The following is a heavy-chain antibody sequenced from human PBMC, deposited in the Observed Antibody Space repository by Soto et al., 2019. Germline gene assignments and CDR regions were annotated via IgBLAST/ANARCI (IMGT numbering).Heavy chain of an antibody. D-gene: IGHD6-25*01. Sequence: GEPLKISCKGSGYSFTNYWMSWVRRLPGKGLEWMGRIDPSDSYSDYSPSFQGHVTISVDKSINTAYLQWSSLKASDTALYYCARLSSGNWFDPWGQGTLVTVSS. CDR1: GYSFTNYW. CDR2: IDPSDSYS. J-gene: IGHJ5*02. V-gene: IGHV5-10-1*01. CDR3: ARLSSGNWFDP.